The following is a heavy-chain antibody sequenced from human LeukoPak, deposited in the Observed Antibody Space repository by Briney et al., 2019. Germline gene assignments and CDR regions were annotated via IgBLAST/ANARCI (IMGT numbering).Heavy chain of an antibody. CDR1: GFNFTNYN. CDR2: IHSSSGSI. D-gene: IGHD1-14*01. J-gene: IGHJ4*02. Sequence: PGGSLRLSCAASGFNFTNYNMNWVRQAPGKGLEWVSSIHSSSGSIYYADSLKGRFTVSRDNAKNTLYLQMNSLRAEDTAVYYCACYGIEPPYWGQGTLVTVSS. CDR3: ACYGIEPPY. V-gene: IGHV3-21*01.